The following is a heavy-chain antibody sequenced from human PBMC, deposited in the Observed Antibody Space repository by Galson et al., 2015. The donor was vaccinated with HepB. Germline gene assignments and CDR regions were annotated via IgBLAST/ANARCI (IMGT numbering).Heavy chain of an antibody. V-gene: IGHV1-69*13. CDR2: IIPIFGTA. D-gene: IGHD3-22*01. CDR1: GGTFSSYA. CDR3: AREAYYDSSGYSMGY. J-gene: IGHJ4*02. Sequence: SVKVSCKASGGTFSSYAISWVRQAPGQGLEWMGGIIPIFGTANYAQKFQSRVTITADESTSTAYMELSSLRSEDTAVYYCAREAYYDSSGYSMGYWGQGTLVTVSS.